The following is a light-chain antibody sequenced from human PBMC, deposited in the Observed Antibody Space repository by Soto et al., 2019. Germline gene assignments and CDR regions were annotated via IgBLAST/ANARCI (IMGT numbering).Light chain of an antibody. V-gene: IGKV3D-15*01. Sequence: EIVMTQSPATLSVSPGYIATLSCSASQRVSARYLAWYHQKPGQAPRLLIFGASDRATGIPDRFSGSGSGTEFTLTITSLQSEDFAVYYCQQYNKWPQTFGQGTKVDIK. J-gene: IGKJ1*01. CDR1: QRVSARY. CDR2: GAS. CDR3: QQYNKWPQT.